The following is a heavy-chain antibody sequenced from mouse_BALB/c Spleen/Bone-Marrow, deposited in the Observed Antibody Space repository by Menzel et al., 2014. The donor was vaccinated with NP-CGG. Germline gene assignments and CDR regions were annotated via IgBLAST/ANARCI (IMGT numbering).Heavy chain of an antibody. CDR2: ISYDGSN. V-gene: IGHV3-6*02. CDR3: ARDLLWSY. Sequence: EVHLVESGPGLVKPSQSLSLTCSVTGYSITSGYYWNWIRQFPGNTLEWMGYISYDGSNNYNPSLKNRISITRDTSKNQFFLKLNSVATEDTATYYCARDLLWSYWGQGTSVTVSS. D-gene: IGHD2-1*01. CDR1: GYSITSGYY. J-gene: IGHJ4*01.